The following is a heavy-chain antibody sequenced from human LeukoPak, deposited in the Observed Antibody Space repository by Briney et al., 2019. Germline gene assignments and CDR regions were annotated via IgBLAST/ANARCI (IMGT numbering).Heavy chain of an antibody. V-gene: IGHV4-39*01. J-gene: IGHJ4*02. CDR2: IYYSGST. D-gene: IGHD3-10*01. CDR3: ASPRPDYYGSGSYYKTLLSPFDY. Sequence: PSETLSLTCTVSGGSISSSSYYWGWIRQPPGKGLEWIGSIYYSGSTYYNPSLKSRVTISVDTSKNQFSLKLSSVTAADTAVYYCASPRPDYYGSGSYYKTLLSPFDYWGQGTLVTVSS. CDR1: GGSISSSSYY.